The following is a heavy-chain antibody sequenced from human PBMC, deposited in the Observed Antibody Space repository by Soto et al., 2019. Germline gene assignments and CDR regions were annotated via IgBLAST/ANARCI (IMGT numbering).Heavy chain of an antibody. CDR3: ARGDRGAFDL. CDR2: IHSDGSST. CDR1: GFTFSYYW. V-gene: IGHV3-74*01. J-gene: IGHJ3*01. D-gene: IGHD2-21*02. Sequence: EVKLVESEGGLVQPGGSLRLSCAASGFTFSYYWMHWVRQAPGQGLVWVSRIHSDGSSTTYADSVKGRFTISRDNAKNTLYLQMNRLRAEDTAVYYCARGDRGAFDLWGQGTMVTVSS.